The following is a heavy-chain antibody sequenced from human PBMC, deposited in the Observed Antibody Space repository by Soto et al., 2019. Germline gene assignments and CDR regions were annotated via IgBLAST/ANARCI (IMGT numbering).Heavy chain of an antibody. V-gene: IGHV3-48*02. J-gene: IGHJ6*02. CDR2: ISSSSSTI. D-gene: IGHD3-22*01. Sequence: PGGSLRLSCAASGFTFSSYSMNWVRQAPGKGLEWVSYISSSSSTIYYADSVKGRFTISRDNAKNSLYLQMNSLRDEDTAVYYCARTYDSSGYYSDYYYYGMDVWGQGTTVTVSS. CDR1: GFTFSSYS. CDR3: ARTYDSSGYYSDYYYYGMDV.